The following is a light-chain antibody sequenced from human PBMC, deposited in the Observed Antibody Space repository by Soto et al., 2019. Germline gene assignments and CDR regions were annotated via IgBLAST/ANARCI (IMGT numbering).Light chain of an antibody. V-gene: IGKV1-27*01. CDR2: AAS. J-gene: IGKJ1*01. CDR1: QGIIDY. CDR3: QKYDTAPQT. Sequence: DIQMTQSPSCLSASVGDTVTITCRASQGIIDYLAWFQQRPGKAPKLLIYAASTLQTGVPSRFSGSGAGTDFTLTIRSLQPEDVATYYCQKYDTAPQTFGPGTRVEI.